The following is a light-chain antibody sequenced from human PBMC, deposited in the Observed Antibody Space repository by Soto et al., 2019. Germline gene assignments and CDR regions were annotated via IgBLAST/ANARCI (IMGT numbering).Light chain of an antibody. CDR1: SSDVGSYNY. J-gene: IGLJ1*01. Sequence: QSALTQPASVSGSPGHSITISCTGTSSDVGSYNYVSWYQQHPGKAPKLMIHGVSNRPSGVSNRFSGSKSGNTASLTISGLQAEDEADYYCSSFTSSRAYVFGTGTKLTVL. CDR3: SSFTSSRAYV. V-gene: IGLV2-14*01. CDR2: GVS.